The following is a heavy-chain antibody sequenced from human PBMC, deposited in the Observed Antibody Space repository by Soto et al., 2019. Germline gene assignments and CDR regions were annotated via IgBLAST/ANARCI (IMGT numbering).Heavy chain of an antibody. Sequence: IRQPAGKGLEWIGRIYTSGSTNYNPSLKSRVTMSVDTSKNQFSLKLSSVTAADTAVYYCARACSSNSCYDVFDYWGQGTLVTVSS. J-gene: IGHJ4*02. D-gene: IGHD2-2*01. V-gene: IGHV4-4*07. CDR3: ARACSSNSCYDVFDY. CDR2: IYTSGST.